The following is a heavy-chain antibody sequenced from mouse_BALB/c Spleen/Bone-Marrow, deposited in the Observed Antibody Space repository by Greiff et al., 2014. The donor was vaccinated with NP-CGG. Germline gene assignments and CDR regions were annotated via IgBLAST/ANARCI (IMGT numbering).Heavy chain of an antibody. J-gene: IGHJ1*01. CDR1: GFTFSSFG. CDR2: ISSGSSTI. Sequence: EVQLVESGGDLVQPGGSRKLSCAASGFTFSSFGMHWVRQAPEKGLEWVAYISSGSSTIYYADTVKGRFTISRDNPKNTLFLQMTSLRSEDTAMYYCARWGGYFDVWGAGTTVTVSS. V-gene: IGHV5-17*02. CDR3: ARWGGYFDV.